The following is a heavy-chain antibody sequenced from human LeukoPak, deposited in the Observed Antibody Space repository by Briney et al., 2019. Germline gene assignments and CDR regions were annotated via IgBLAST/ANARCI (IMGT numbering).Heavy chain of an antibody. J-gene: IGHJ5*02. CDR3: ARAGGTMVRGPDVVLNWFDP. V-gene: IGHV4-4*07. D-gene: IGHD3-10*01. CDR2: IYTSGST. CDR1: GGSMSSYY. Sequence: SETLSLTCTVSGGSMSSYYWSWIRQPAGKGLEWIGRIYTSGSTNYNPSLKSRVTISVDKSKNQFSLKLSSVTAADTAVYYCARAGGTMVRGPDVVLNWFDPWGQGTLVTVSS.